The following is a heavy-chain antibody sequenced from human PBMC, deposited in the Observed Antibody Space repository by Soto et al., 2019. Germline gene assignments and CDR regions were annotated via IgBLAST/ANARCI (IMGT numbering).Heavy chain of an antibody. CDR2: ISYDGGNE. CDR3: ARRIPVSGPYGAFDI. Sequence: QVQLVESGGGVVQPGRSLRLSCAASGFTFSNFAMYWVRQAPAKGLEWMAVISYDGGNENYADSVKGRFTISRDNSENTLYIQMNSLTPEDTAVYYCARRIPVSGPYGAFDIWGPGTMVIVSS. V-gene: IGHV3-30*03. CDR1: GFTFSNFA. J-gene: IGHJ3*02. D-gene: IGHD6-13*01.